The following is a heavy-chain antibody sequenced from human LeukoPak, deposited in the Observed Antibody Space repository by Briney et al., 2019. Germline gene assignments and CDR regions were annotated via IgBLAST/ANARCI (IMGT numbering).Heavy chain of an antibody. CDR2: ISSSSSYI. Sequence: PGGSLRLSCAASGFTFSSYSMNWVRQAPGKGLEWVSSISSSSSYIYYADSVKGRFTISRDNAKNSLYLQMNSMRAEDTAVYYCARDLDGENRGPFDYWGQGTLVTVSS. D-gene: IGHD4-17*01. CDR1: GFTFSSYS. CDR3: ARDLDGENRGPFDY. V-gene: IGHV3-21*01. J-gene: IGHJ4*02.